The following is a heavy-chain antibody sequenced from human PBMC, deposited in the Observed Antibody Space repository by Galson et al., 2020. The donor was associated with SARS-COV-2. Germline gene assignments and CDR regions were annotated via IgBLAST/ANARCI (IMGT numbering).Heavy chain of an antibody. CDR3: ARAVPITIFGVVIDGLAWFDP. Sequence: SQTLSLTCTVSGGSISSYYWSWIRQPPGKGLEWIGYIYYSGSTNYNPSLKSRVTISVDTSKNQFSLKLSSVTAADTAVYYCARAVPITIFGVVIDGLAWFDPWGQGTLVTVSS. CDR1: GGSISSYY. V-gene: IGHV4-59*01. J-gene: IGHJ5*02. D-gene: IGHD3-3*01. CDR2: IYYSGST.